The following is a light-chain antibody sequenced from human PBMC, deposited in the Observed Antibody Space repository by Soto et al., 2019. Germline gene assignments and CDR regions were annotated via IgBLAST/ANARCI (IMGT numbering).Light chain of an antibody. J-gene: IGLJ2*01. Sequence: QSVLTQPPSASGTPGQRVTLSCSGSSSNIGSNYVYWYQQLPGTAPKLLIDRNNHRPSGVPDRFSGSKSGTSASLAISGLRSEDEADYYCAAWDDSLSGVVFGGGTKLTVL. CDR2: RNN. CDR3: AAWDDSLSGVV. V-gene: IGLV1-47*01. CDR1: SSNIGSNY.